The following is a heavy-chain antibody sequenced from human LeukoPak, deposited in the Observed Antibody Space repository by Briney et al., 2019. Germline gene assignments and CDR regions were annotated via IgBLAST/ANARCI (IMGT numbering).Heavy chain of an antibody. Sequence: GGSLRLSCAASGFTFSRYAMHWVRQAPGKGLEWVADISYDGSHTYYADSVKGRFTISRDNSKNTLYLQMNTLRAEDTAVYYCASGVYYYDSSAYYYLSYYFDYWGQGTLVTVSS. D-gene: IGHD3-22*01. J-gene: IGHJ4*02. CDR3: ASGVYYYDSSAYYYLSYYFDY. V-gene: IGHV3-30-3*01. CDR1: GFTFSRYA. CDR2: ISYDGSHT.